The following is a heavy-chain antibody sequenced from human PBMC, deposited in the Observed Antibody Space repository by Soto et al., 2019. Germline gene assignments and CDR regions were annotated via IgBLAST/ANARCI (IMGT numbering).Heavy chain of an antibody. D-gene: IGHD6-6*01. CDR2: IWYDGSNK. Sequence: GSLRLSCAASGFTFSSYGMHWVRQAPGKGLEWVAVIWYDGSNKYYADSVKGRFTISRDNSKNTLYLQMNSLRAADTAVYYCARTYAGIAARPFGYWGQGTLVTVSS. V-gene: IGHV3-33*01. CDR3: ARTYAGIAARPFGY. CDR1: GFTFSSYG. J-gene: IGHJ4*02.